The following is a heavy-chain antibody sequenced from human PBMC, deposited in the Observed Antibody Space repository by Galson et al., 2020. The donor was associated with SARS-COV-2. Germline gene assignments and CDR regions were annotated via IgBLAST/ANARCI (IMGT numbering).Heavy chain of an antibody. V-gene: IGHV1-2*04. CDR1: GYTFTGYY. D-gene: IGHD6-13*01. Sequence: GESLKISCKASGYTFTGYYMHWVRQAPGQGLEWMGWINPNSGGTNYAQKFQGWVTMTRDTSISTAYMELSRLRSDDTAVYYCAREGNSSSLSFDYWGQGTLVTVSS. CDR2: INPNSGGT. J-gene: IGHJ4*02. CDR3: AREGNSSSLSFDY.